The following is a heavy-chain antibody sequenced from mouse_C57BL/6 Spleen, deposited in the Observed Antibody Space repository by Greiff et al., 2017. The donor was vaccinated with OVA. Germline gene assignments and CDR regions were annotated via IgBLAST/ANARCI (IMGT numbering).Heavy chain of an antibody. Sequence: VQLQQSGPVLVKPGASVKISCKASGYAFSSSWMNWVKQRPGKGLEWIGRIYPGDGDTNYNGKFKGKATLTADKSSSTAYMQLSSLTSEDSAVYFCARSRITTDYFDYWGQGTTLTVSS. J-gene: IGHJ2*01. CDR1: GYAFSSSW. V-gene: IGHV1-82*01. CDR2: IYPGDGDT. D-gene: IGHD1-1*01. CDR3: ARSRITTDYFDY.